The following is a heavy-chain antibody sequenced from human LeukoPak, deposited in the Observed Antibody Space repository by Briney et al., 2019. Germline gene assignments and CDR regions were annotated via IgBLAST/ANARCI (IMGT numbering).Heavy chain of an antibody. D-gene: IGHD3-10*01. Sequence: SETLSLTCTVSGGAIRPYFWSWIRQPPGKGLEWIGYISYTGGTNYNPSLTSLVTISVDTSKNQFSLQLPSVTAADTAVYYCARDDYRGVTNFDPWGQGTLVTVSS. CDR2: ISYTGGT. CDR3: ARDDYRGVTNFDP. J-gene: IGHJ5*02. CDR1: GGAIRPYF. V-gene: IGHV4-59*01.